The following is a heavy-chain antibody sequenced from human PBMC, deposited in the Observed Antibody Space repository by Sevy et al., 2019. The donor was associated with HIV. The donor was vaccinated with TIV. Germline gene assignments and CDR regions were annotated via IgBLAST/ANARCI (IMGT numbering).Heavy chain of an antibody. Sequence: GGSLSLSCAASGFTFSSYSMNWVRQAPGKGLEWVSSISSSSSYIYYADSVKGRFTISRDNAKNSLYLQMNSLRAEDTAVYYCARDRRLGELSPSDYWGQGTLVTVSS. CDR3: ARDRRLGELSPSDY. CDR1: GFTFSSYS. D-gene: IGHD3-16*02. V-gene: IGHV3-21*01. CDR2: ISSSSSYI. J-gene: IGHJ4*02.